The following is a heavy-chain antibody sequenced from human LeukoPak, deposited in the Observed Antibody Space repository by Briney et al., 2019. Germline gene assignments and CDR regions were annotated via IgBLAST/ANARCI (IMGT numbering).Heavy chain of an antibody. CDR2: INPNSGGT. J-gene: IGHJ3*02. V-gene: IGHV1-2*06. Sequence: GSSVKVSCKASGGTFSSYAISWVRQAPGQGLEWMGRINPNSGGTNYAQKFQGRVTMTRDTSISTAYMELSRLRSDDAAVYYCASSNDAFDIWGQGTMVTVSS. CDR3: ASSNDAFDI. CDR1: GGTFSSYA.